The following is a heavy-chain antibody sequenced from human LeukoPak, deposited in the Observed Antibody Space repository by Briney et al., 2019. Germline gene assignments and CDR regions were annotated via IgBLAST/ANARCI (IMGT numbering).Heavy chain of an antibody. J-gene: IGHJ4*02. CDR2: ISSSSSTI. Sequence: PGGSLRLSCAASGFTFSSYSMNWVRQAPGEGLDWVSYISSSSSTIYYADSVKGRFTISRDNAKNSLYLQMNSLRAEDTAVYYCARPECSGGSCYSLSWGQGTLVTVSS. CDR1: GFTFSSYS. CDR3: ARPECSGGSCYSLS. D-gene: IGHD2-15*01. V-gene: IGHV3-48*01.